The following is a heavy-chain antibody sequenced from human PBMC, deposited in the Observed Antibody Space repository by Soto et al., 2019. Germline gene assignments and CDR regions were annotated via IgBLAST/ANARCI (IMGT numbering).Heavy chain of an antibody. CDR2: INAGNGNT. J-gene: IGHJ6*02. Sequence: ASVKVSCKASGYTFTNYAMHWVRQAPGQRLEWMGWINAGNGNTKYSQKFQGRVTITRDTSASTAYMELSSLRSEDTAVYYCARGGSRYYYYGMDVWGQGTTVTV. V-gene: IGHV1-3*01. CDR1: GYTFTNYA. D-gene: IGHD1-26*01. CDR3: ARGGSRYYYYGMDV.